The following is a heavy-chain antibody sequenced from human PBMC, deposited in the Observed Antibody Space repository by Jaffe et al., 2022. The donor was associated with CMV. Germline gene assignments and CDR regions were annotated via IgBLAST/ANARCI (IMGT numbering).Heavy chain of an antibody. Sequence: EVQLVESGGGLVKPGRSLRLSCTASGFTFGDYAMSWFRQAPGKGLEWVGFIRSKAYGGTTEYAASVKGRFTISRDDSKSIAYLQMNSLKTEDTAVYYCTRFHRGYYYDSSGYSNTVFDYWGQGTLVTVSS. V-gene: IGHV3-49*05. CDR1: GFTFGDYA. CDR2: IRSKAYGGTT. CDR3: TRFHRGYYYDSSGYSNTVFDY. D-gene: IGHD3-22*01. J-gene: IGHJ4*02.